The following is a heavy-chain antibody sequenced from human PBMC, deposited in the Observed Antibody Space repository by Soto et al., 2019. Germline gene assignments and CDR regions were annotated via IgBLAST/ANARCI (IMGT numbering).Heavy chain of an antibody. CDR3: VRDTSPRRADY. CDR1: GFTFSSYW. CDR2: LKQDGSES. J-gene: IGHJ4*02. D-gene: IGHD2-2*01. V-gene: IGHV3-7*01. Sequence: GGSLRLSCAASGFTFSSYWMSWVRQAPGKGLEWVANLKQDGSESHYVDFVKGRFTISRDNAKNSLYLQMNSLRVEDTAIYYCVRDTSPRRADYWGQGTLVTVSS.